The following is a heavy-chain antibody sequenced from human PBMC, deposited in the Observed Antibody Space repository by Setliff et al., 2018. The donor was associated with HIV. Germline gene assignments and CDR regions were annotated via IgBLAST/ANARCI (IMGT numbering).Heavy chain of an antibody. D-gene: IGHD6-13*01. CDR3: ARRVQGSNWYSRYYYYYIDV. V-gene: IGHV1-69*13. J-gene: IGHJ6*03. CDR2: IIPIFGTS. CDR1: GGTFSSYA. Sequence: SVKVSCKASGGTFSSYAISWVRQAPGQGLEWMGGIIPIFGTSNNAQKFQGRVTITADESTSTAYMELRSLRSDDTAVYYCARRVQGSNWYSRYYYYYIDVWGKGTTVTVSS.